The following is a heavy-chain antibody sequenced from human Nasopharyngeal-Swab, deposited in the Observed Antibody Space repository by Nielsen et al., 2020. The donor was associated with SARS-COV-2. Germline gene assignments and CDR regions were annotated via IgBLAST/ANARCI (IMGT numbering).Heavy chain of an antibody. Sequence: GESLKISCSASGFTFSSYAMHWVRQAPGKGLEYVSAISSNGGSTYYADSVKGRFTISRDNSKNTLYLQMNSPRAEDTAVYYCARVAGITIFTDTTFDYWGQGTLVTVSS. J-gene: IGHJ4*02. D-gene: IGHD3-9*01. CDR2: ISSNGGST. CDR3: ARVAGITIFTDTTFDY. V-gene: IGHV3-64*04. CDR1: GFTFSSYA.